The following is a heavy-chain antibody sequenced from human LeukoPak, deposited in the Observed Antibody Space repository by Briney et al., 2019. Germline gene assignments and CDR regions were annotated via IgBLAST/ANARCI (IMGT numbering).Heavy chain of an antibody. J-gene: IGHJ4*02. CDR2: ISSSGSFI. CDR1: GFTFSNYN. V-gene: IGHV3-21*04. D-gene: IGHD1-26*01. Sequence: GRSLRLSCAISGFTFSNYNLNWVRHAPGKGLGWVSSISSSGSFIYYADSLKGRFTISRDNAENSVFLQMNSLRAEDTAVYYCARVRVGTTNRFDYWGQGTLVTVSS. CDR3: ARVRVGTTNRFDY.